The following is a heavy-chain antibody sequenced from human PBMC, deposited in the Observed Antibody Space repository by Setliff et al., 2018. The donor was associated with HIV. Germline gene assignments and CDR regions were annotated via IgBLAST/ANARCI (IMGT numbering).Heavy chain of an antibody. J-gene: IGHJ3*01. CDR1: GGSISSSNYY. CDR2: IYYSGTT. Sequence: SETLSLTCTVSGGSISSSNYYWGWIRQPPGEGLEWIASIYYSGTTHYNPSLKSRVTVSIDTSKNQFSLKLSSVTASDTAVYYCARQELDIVVEAAASRSAFDLWGQGTMVTVSS. V-gene: IGHV4-39*01. D-gene: IGHD2-15*01. CDR3: ARQELDIVVEAAASRSAFDL.